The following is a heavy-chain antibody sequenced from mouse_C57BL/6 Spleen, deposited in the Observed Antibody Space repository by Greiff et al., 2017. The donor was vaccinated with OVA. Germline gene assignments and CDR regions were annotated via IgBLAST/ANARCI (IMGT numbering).Heavy chain of an antibody. CDR1: GFTFTDYY. J-gene: IGHJ4*01. CDR2: IRNKANGYTT. D-gene: IGHD1-1*01. CDR3: ARFYYYGSDAMDY. V-gene: IGHV7-3*01. Sequence: EVKLVESGGGLVQPGGSLSLSCAASGFTFTDYYMSWVRQPPGKALEWLGFIRNKANGYTTEYSASVKGRFTISRDNSQSILYLQMNALRAEDSATYYCARFYYYGSDAMDYWGQGTSVTVSS.